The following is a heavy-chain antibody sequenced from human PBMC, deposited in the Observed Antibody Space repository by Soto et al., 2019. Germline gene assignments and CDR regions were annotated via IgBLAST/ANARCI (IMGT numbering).Heavy chain of an antibody. CDR1: GFTFSDYY. CDR2: SSNSGTFT. Sequence: GGSLRLSCGASGFTFSDYYISWIRQAPGKGLEWIAYSSNSGTFTKYADSVKGRFSISRDNAKNSLYLQINNLSGEDTATYFCARSGDNYNLLDYWGQGTPVTVSS. CDR3: ARSGDNYNLLDY. D-gene: IGHD1-1*01. J-gene: IGHJ4*02. V-gene: IGHV3-11*06.